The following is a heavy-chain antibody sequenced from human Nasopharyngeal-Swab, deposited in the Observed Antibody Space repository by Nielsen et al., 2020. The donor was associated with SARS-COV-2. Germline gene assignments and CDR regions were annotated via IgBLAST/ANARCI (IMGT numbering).Heavy chain of an antibody. CDR1: GYILSELS. D-gene: IGHD1-20*01. J-gene: IGHJ3*02. Sequence: SVKVSCKVSGYILSELSMHWVRQAPGKGLEWMGGFDPEDGETIYAQKFQGRVTMTEDTFTDTAYMELSSLRSEDTAVYYCASRLDRYKWNDVNLDAFDIWGQGTMVTVSS. CDR2: FDPEDGET. CDR3: ASRLDRYKWNDVNLDAFDI. V-gene: IGHV1-24*01.